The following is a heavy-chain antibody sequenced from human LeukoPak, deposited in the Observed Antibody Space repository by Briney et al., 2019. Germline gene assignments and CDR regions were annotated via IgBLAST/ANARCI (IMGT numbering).Heavy chain of an antibody. CDR1: GGSISSYY. CDR3: ARAYRAHQTFHSYHFFDF. CDR2: INHYGST. D-gene: IGHD5-18*01. V-gene: IGHV4-34*01. Sequence: PSETLSLTCTVSGGSISSYYWSWIRQPAGKGLEWIGEINHYGSTKYSPSLKSRVTISGDTSKNQFSLRLNSVTAADTAVYYCARAYRAHQTFHSYHFFDFWGRGTLVTVSS. J-gene: IGHJ4*02.